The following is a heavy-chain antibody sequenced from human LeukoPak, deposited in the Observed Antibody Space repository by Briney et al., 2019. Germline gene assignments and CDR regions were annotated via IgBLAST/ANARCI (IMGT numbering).Heavy chain of an antibody. D-gene: IGHD4-17*01. Sequence: PGGSLRLSSAASGFTFSSYGMHWVRQAPGKGLEWVAVISYDGSNKYYADSVKGRFTISRDNSKNTLYLQMNSLRAEDTAVYYCARGSGDVIGYWGQGTLVTVSS. CDR1: GFTFSSYG. J-gene: IGHJ4*02. CDR2: ISYDGSNK. V-gene: IGHV3-30*03. CDR3: ARGSGDVIGY.